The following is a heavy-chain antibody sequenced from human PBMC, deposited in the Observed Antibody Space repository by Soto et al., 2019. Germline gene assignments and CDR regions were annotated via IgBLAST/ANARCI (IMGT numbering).Heavy chain of an antibody. CDR1: GGSFSGYQ. J-gene: IGHJ6*03. CDR2: INDSGNI. V-gene: IGHV4-34*01. CDR3: AGGLILWFGELSRRGGYYYYMDV. Sequence: QVQLQQWGAGLLKPSETLSLTCAVYGGSFSGYQWTWIRQTPGKGLEWIGEINDSGNINYNPSLKSRVTNLVSRAKKQSPLKLSSVTAADTAVYYCAGGLILWFGELSRRGGYYYYMDVWGKGTSVTVSS. D-gene: IGHD3-10*01.